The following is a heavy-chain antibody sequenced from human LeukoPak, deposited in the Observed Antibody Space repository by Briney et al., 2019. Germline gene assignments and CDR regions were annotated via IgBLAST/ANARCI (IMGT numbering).Heavy chain of an antibody. V-gene: IGHV3-21*01. J-gene: IGHJ4*02. CDR3: ARDLVISNYDFWSGYYQPPFDY. D-gene: IGHD3-3*01. CDR1: GFTFSSYS. CDR2: ISSSSSYI. Sequence: GGSLRLSCAASGFTFSSYSMNWVRQAPGKGLEWVSSISSSSSYIYYADSVKGRFTISRDNAKNSLYLQMNSLRAEDTAVYYCARDLVISNYDFWSGYYQPPFDYWGQGTLVTVPS.